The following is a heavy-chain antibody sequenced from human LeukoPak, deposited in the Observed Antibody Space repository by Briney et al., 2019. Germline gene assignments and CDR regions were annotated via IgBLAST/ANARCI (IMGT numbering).Heavy chain of an antibody. Sequence: GGPLRLSCAASGFTFSSYAMSWVRQAPGKGLEWVSAISGSGGSTYYADSVKGRFTISRDNSKNTLYLQMNSLRAEDTAVYYCAKVLRYCSSTSCYPDYFDYWGQGTLVTVSS. CDR1: GFTFSSYA. J-gene: IGHJ4*02. CDR2: ISGSGGST. D-gene: IGHD2-2*01. V-gene: IGHV3-23*01. CDR3: AKVLRYCSSTSCYPDYFDY.